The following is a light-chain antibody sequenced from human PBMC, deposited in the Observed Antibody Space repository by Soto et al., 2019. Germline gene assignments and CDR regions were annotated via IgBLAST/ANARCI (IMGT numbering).Light chain of an antibody. Sequence: DIVLTQSPATLSLSPGDRVTLSCGASQSVVVGYFALYQQKPGLAPRLIIYDTSIRASGIPDRISGIGSGTHFTLPISRLEPEDFAVYYCRQSGRSPSFGQGTKVEIK. CDR3: RQSGRSPS. J-gene: IGKJ1*01. V-gene: IGKV3D-20*01. CDR2: DTS. CDR1: QSVVVGY.